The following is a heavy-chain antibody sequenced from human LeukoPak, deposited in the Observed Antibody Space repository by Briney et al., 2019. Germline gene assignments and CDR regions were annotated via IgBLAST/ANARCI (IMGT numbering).Heavy chain of an antibody. D-gene: IGHD4-23*01. V-gene: IGHV3-48*03. Sequence: GGSLRLSCAASGFTFSSYEMNWVRQAPGKGLEWVSYISSSGSTIYYADPVKGRFTISRENAKNSLYLQMNSLRAEDMAVYYCARDRDYGGTWDYWGQGTLVTVSS. CDR1: GFTFSSYE. J-gene: IGHJ4*02. CDR2: ISSSGSTI. CDR3: ARDRDYGGTWDY.